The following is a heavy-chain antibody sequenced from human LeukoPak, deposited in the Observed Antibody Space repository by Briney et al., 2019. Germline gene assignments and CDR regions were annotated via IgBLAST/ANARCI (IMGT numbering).Heavy chain of an antibody. V-gene: IGHV4-34*01. J-gene: IGHJ4*02. D-gene: IGHD5-12*01. CDR3: ARGWVAPLFDY. Sequence: SETLSLTCAVYGGSFSGYYWSWIRQPPGKGLEWIGEINHSGSTNYNPSLKSRVTISVDTSKNQFSLKLSPVTAADTAVYYCARGWVAPLFDYWGQGTLVTVSS. CDR2: INHSGST. CDR1: GGSFSGYY.